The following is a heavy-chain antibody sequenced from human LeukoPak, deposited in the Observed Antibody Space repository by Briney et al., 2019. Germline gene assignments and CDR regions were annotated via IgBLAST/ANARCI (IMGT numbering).Heavy chain of an antibody. CDR3: ARETPYGSLAFDY. CDR2: ISSSSSTI. D-gene: IGHD3-10*01. Sequence: PGGSMRLSSVASGITFSAYYMRWSRQPPGKRLEWMSYISSSSSTIYYADSLKGRFTISRNNAKNSLYLEMNSLRAEDTAVYYCARETPYGSLAFDYWGQGTLVTVSS. J-gene: IGHJ4*02. CDR1: GITFSAYY. V-gene: IGHV3-11*01.